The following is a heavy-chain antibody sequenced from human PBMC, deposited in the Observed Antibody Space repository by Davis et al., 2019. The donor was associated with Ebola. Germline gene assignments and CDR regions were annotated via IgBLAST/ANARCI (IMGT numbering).Heavy chain of an antibody. J-gene: IGHJ5*02. Sequence: SETLSLTCTVSGGSISSYYWSWIRQPPGKGLEWIGYIYYSGSTNYNPSLKSRVTISVDTSKNQFSLKLSSVTAADTAVYYCARHAAYCGGDCFNWFDPWGQGTLVTVSS. V-gene: IGHV4-59*08. CDR1: GGSISSYY. CDR2: IYYSGST. D-gene: IGHD2-21*02. CDR3: ARHAAYCGGDCFNWFDP.